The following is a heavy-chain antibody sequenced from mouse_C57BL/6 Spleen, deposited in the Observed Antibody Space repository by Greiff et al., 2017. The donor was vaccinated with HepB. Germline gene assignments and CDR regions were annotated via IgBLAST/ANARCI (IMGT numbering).Heavy chain of an antibody. CDR3: ARPRGGYFDY. CDR1: GFTFSSYG. V-gene: IGHV5-6*01. Sequence: EVKLVESGGDLVKPGGSLKLSCAASGFTFSSYGMSWVRQTPDKRLEWVATISSGGSYTYYPDSVKGRFTISRDNAKNTLYLQMSSLKSEDTAMYYCARPRGGYFDYWGQGTTLTVSS. J-gene: IGHJ2*01. CDR2: ISSGGSYT.